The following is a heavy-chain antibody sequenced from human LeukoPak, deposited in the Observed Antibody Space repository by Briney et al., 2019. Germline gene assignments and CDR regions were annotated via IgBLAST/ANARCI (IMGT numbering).Heavy chain of an antibody. CDR2: IYYSGST. CDR3: ARGGYSYGEEFSFDH. CDR1: GGSISSYY. Sequence: SETLSLTCTVSGGSISSYYWSWIRQPPGKGLEWIGYIYYSGSTNYNPSLKSRVTISGDTSKNQFSLELSSVTAADTAVYYCARGGYSYGEEFSFDHWGQGTLVTVSS. D-gene: IGHD5-18*01. V-gene: IGHV4-59*01. J-gene: IGHJ4*02.